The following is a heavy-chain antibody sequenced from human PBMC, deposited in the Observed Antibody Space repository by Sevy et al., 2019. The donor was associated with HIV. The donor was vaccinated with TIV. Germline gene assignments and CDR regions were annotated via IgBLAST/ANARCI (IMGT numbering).Heavy chain of an antibody. V-gene: IGHV3-43D*03. J-gene: IGHJ4*02. CDR3: AKGHHCGCSSYIFDF. Sequence: GGSLRLSCTASGFTFDEIAMHWVRQAPGKSLEWVSVISCDGRGTTYAESVKGRFTVSRDNDKNSVYLHMNSLRVDDTALYYCAKGHHCGCSSYIFDFWGQGTLVTVSS. D-gene: IGHD6-13*01. CDR1: GFTFDEIA. CDR2: ISCDGRGT.